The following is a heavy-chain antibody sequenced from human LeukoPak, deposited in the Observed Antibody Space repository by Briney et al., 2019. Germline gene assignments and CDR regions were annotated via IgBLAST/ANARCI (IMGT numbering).Heavy chain of an antibody. CDR2: ITGSGGFT. V-gene: IGHV3-23*01. CDR3: VRSLDY. Sequence: GGSLRLSCAASGFPFSTYAMNWFGQAPGKGLEWVSVITGSGGFTQYADSVKGRFTISRDNSKNTVYLQMNSLRVEDTALYYCVRSLDYWGQGTLVTVSS. CDR1: GFPFSTYA. J-gene: IGHJ4*02.